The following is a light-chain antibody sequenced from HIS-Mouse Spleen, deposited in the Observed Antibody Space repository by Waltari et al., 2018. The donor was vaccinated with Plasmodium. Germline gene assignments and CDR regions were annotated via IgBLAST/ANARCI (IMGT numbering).Light chain of an antibody. CDR1: QCVSSSY. V-gene: IGKV3-20*01. J-gene: IGKJ3*01. CDR3: QQYGSSPPT. CDR2: GAS. Sequence: IVLTQSPGTLSLSPGERATLPCRASQCVSSSYLAWYQQKPGQAPRLLIYGASSRATGIPDRFSGSGSGTDFTLTISRLEPEDFAVYYCQQYGSSPPTFGPGTKVDIK.